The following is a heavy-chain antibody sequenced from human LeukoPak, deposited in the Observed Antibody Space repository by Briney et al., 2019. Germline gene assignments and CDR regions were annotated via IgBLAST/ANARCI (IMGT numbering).Heavy chain of an antibody. V-gene: IGHV4-4*02. J-gene: IGHJ4*02. Sequence: SETLSLTCGVSGGSISSTNWYSWVRQPPGQGLQWIGEISLSGLTNYNPSLKSRVTMSLDKSKNLLSLTLTSVTAADTAVYYRSRESGAFSPFGYWGQGTLVTVTS. CDR2: ISLSGLT. D-gene: IGHD1-26*01. CDR3: SRESGAFSPFGY. CDR1: GGSISSTNW.